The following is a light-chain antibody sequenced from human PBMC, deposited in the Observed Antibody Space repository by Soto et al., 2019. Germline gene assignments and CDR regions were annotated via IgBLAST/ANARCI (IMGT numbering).Light chain of an antibody. V-gene: IGLV2-14*01. Sequence: QSVLAQPASVSGSPGQSTIISCTGTSSDVGGYNYVSWYQQHPGKAPKFLIYEVDNRASGVSDRFSGSKSGNTASLTISGLQAEDAADYYCSSYTSSSTWVFGGGTKVTVL. CDR2: EVD. J-gene: IGLJ3*02. CDR1: SSDVGGYNY. CDR3: SSYTSSSTWV.